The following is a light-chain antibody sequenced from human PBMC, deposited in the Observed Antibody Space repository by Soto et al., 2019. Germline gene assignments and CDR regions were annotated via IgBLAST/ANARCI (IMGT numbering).Light chain of an antibody. J-gene: IGKJ1*01. CDR2: DAS. V-gene: IGKV1-5*01. CDR3: QQYNPSSRT. Sequence: DIQVTQSPPTLSASVGDRVTITCRASQTISTWMAWYQQKPGKAPKLLVYDASTLQSGVASRFSGSGSGTEFTLTISSLQPDDFATYYCQQYNPSSRTFGQGTKV. CDR1: QTISTW.